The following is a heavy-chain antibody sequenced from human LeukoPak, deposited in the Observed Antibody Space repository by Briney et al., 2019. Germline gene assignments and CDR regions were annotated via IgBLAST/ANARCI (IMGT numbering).Heavy chain of an antibody. CDR2: ISGSAHDV. V-gene: IGHV3-11*01. J-gene: IGHJ4*02. CDR1: GFTFSDFY. Sequence: GGSLRLSCAASGFTFSDFYMTWIRQAPGKGLELLSYISGSAHDVNYIDSVRGRFTISRDYAKNSLYLHMNSLTVEDTAVYYCSRDPRHNDYWGQGTLVTVSS. D-gene: IGHD2-21*01. CDR3: SRDPRHNDY.